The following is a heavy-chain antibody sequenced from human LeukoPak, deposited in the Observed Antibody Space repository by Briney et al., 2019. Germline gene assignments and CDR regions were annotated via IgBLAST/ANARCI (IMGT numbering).Heavy chain of an antibody. CDR3: ARDTATELDY. CDR2: INSDGSST. CDR1: EFTFSSYW. Sequence: PGGSRRLSCTASEFTFSSYWMHWVRQPPGKGLVWVSRINSDGSSTSYADAVKGRFTISRDNAKSTLYLRMNSLRAEDTAVYYCARDTATELDYWGQGTLVTVSS. D-gene: IGHD5-18*01. V-gene: IGHV3-74*01. J-gene: IGHJ4*02.